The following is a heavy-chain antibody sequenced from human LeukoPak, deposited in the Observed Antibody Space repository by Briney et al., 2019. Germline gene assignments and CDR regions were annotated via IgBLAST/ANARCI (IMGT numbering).Heavy chain of an antibody. CDR3: ARGPYCSSTSCYFAFDI. CDR1: GGSFSGYY. D-gene: IGHD2-2*01. V-gene: IGHV4-34*01. J-gene: IGHJ3*02. Sequence: SETLSLTCAVYGGSFSGYYWSWIRQPPGKGLEWIGEINHSGSTNYNPSLKSRVTISVDTSKNQFSLKLSSVTAADTAVYYCARGPYCSSTSCYFAFDIWGQGTMVTVSS. CDR2: INHSGST.